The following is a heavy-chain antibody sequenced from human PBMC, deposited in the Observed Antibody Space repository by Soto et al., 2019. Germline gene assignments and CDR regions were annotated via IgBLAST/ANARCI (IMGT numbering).Heavy chain of an antibody. CDR1: GGSFSGYY. J-gene: IGHJ4*02. Sequence: PETLSLTCAVYGGSFSGYYWSWIRQPPGKGLEWIGEINHSGSTNYNPSLKSRVTISVDTSKNQFSLKLSSVTAADTAVYYCARGRSQSSSYDGDFDYWGQGTLVTVSS. D-gene: IGHD6-13*01. CDR3: ARGRSQSSSYDGDFDY. CDR2: INHSGST. V-gene: IGHV4-34*01.